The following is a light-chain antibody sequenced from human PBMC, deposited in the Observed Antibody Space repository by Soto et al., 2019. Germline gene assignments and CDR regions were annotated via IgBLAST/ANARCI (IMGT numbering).Light chain of an antibody. V-gene: IGKV3-20*01. Sequence: VLPQSPDTLSLSPGDRATLSCRASQSVRSTFLAWYQQKPGQAPRLLIYGASNRAAGIPERFSGSASGTEFTLTISRLEPDDCAVYYCQQYHDSPMNTFGQGTKLQIK. CDR3: QQYHDSPMNT. CDR2: GAS. J-gene: IGKJ2*01. CDR1: QSVRSTF.